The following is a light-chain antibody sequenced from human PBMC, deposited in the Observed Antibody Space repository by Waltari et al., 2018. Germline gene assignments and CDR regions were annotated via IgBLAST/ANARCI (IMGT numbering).Light chain of an antibody. CDR3: QTGGHGTWV. CDR1: RGHSSNV. J-gene: IGLJ3*02. CDR2: VNSDGSH. V-gene: IGLV4-69*01. Sequence: QLVLTQSPSASASLGASGKLTCTLSRGHSSNVIAWLQQQPEKGPRYLMRVNSDGSHSRGDEIPDRFSGSSSGAERYLTISSLQSEDEADYYCQTGGHGTWVFGGGTKLTVL.